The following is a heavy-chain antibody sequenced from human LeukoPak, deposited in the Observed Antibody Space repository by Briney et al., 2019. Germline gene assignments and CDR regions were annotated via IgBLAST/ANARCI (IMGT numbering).Heavy chain of an antibody. Sequence: GGSLRLSCAASGFTFSSYEMNWVRQAPGKGLEWVAHISSSGTTIYYADSVKGRFTISRDNAKNSLYLQMNSLRAEDTAVYYCARDDPIVGAGGSDYWGQGTLVTVSS. V-gene: IGHV3-48*03. CDR3: ARDDPIVGAGGSDY. CDR2: ISSSGTTI. CDR1: GFTFSSYE. J-gene: IGHJ4*02. D-gene: IGHD1-26*01.